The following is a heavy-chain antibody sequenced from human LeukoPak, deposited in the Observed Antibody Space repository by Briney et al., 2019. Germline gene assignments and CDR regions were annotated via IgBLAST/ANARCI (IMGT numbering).Heavy chain of an antibody. CDR3: ARNNGMDV. CDR1: GFTFSSYA. V-gene: IGHV3-30-3*01. J-gene: IGHJ6*02. CDR2: ISYDGSNK. Sequence: GGSLRLSCAASGFTFSSYAMHWVRQAPGKGLEWVAVISYDGSNKYYADSVKGRFTISKDNAKNSLYLQMNSLRAEDTALYHCARNNGMDVWGQGTTVIVSS.